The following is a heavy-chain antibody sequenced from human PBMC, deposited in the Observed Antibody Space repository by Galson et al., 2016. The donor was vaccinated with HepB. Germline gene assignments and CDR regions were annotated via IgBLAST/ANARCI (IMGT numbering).Heavy chain of an antibody. Sequence: SLRLSCAASGITLRYAWMSWVRQAPGKGLEWVGRIKSKTDGGTTDYAAPVKGRFTISRDDSKNTLYLQINSLKTEDTAGYYCARDFYDGSCHYMDYWGRGTLGTVSS. CDR2: IKSKTDGGTT. CDR1: GITLRYAW. D-gene: IGHD2/OR15-2a*01. CDR3: ARDFYDGSCHYMDY. J-gene: IGHJ4*02. V-gene: IGHV3-15*01.